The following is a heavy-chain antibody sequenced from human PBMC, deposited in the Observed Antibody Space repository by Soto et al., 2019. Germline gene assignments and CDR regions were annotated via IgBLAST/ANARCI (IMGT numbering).Heavy chain of an antibody. J-gene: IGHJ6*02. CDR1: GGSISSGGYY. CDR2: IYYSGST. CDR3: ARGEIRNPEDIVLVPAATPRYYYGMDV. D-gene: IGHD2-2*01. Sequence: SETLSLTCTVSGGSISSGGYYWSWIRQHPGKGLEWIGYIYYSGSTYYNPSLKSRVTISVDTSKNQFSLKLSSVTAADTAVYYCARGEIRNPEDIVLVPAATPRYYYGMDVWGQGTTVTVSS. V-gene: IGHV4-31*03.